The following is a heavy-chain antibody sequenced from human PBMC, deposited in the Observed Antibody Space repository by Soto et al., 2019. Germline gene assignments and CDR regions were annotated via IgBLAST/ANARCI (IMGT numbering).Heavy chain of an antibody. Sequence: EVQLVESGGGLTQPGGSMRLSCVVSGFIVSRSHMMWVRQAPGKGLEGVSVIYNHGQINYVDPVKGRFTIARANSKNTSPLQMNSLKVEDTAVYYCVRVTGAERHWGQGALVTVSS. CDR2: IYNHGQI. V-gene: IGHV3-53*01. D-gene: IGHD7-27*01. J-gene: IGHJ4*02. CDR1: GFIVSRSH. CDR3: VRVTGAERH.